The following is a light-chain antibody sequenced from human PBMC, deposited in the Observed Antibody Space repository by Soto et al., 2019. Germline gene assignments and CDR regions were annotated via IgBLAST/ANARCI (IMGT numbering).Light chain of an antibody. V-gene: IGKV1-33*01. J-gene: IGKJ1*01. CDR2: DAS. CDR1: EDIRTW. CDR3: QQYDSLPRT. Sequence: MTQSPSTLSASVGDRVTITCRASEDIRTWLAWYQQKPGKAPKLLIYDASNLETGVPSRFSGSGSGTDFNLTISSLQPKDIATYYCQQYDSLPRTFGQGTKVDIK.